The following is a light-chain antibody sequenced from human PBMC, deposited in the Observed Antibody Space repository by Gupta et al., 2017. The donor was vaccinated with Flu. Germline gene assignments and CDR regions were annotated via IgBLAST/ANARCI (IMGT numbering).Light chain of an antibody. V-gene: IGKV2-30*01. Sequence: DVVMTQSPLSLPVILGQPASISCRSSESLLFSDGNTYLNWFQQRPGQSPRRLIYKGSYRDSGVPDRFSGSGSGTDFTLKISMGDAEDVGVYYCKQWKPWPWTLGQGTQVEIK. J-gene: IGKJ1*01. CDR1: ESLLFSDGNTY. CDR3: KQWKPWPWT. CDR2: KGS.